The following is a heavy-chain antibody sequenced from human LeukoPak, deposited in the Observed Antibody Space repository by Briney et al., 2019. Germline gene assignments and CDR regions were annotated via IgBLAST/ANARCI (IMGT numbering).Heavy chain of an antibody. CDR2: INHSGST. CDR3: ARGPHDYYDSSLGAFDI. V-gene: IGHV4-30-2*01. Sequence: PSQTLSLTCTVSGGSISSGGYYWSWIRQPPGKGLEWIGEINHSGSTNYNPSLKSRVTISVDTSKNQFSLKLSSVTAADTAVYYCARGPHDYYDSSLGAFDIWGQGTMVTVSS. J-gene: IGHJ3*02. D-gene: IGHD3-22*01. CDR1: GGSISSGGYY.